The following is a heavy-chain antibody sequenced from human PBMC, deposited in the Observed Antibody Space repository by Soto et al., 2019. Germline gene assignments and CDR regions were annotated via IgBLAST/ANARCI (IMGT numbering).Heavy chain of an antibody. CDR1: GGSFNNFP. D-gene: IGHD4-17*01. V-gene: IGHV1-69*12. J-gene: IGHJ4*02. CDR3: ATEGATVTTGIYYFDS. CDR2: INPFFGKR. Sequence: QVQLVQSGAQVKKPGSSVKVSCKASGGSFNNFPISWVRQAPGQGLEWMGGINPFFGKRHYAQKFQGRLTITADDSTGTASMELSSLRSEDTAVNYCATEGATVTTGIYYFDSWGQGTLVTVSS.